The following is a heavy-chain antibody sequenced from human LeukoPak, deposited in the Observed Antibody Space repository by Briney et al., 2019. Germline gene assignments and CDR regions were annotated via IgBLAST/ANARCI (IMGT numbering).Heavy chain of an antibody. D-gene: IGHD3-10*01. V-gene: IGHV3-30-3*01. CDR3: ASDYYGSGSYYPY. CDR2: ISYDGSNK. Sequence: GGSLRLSCAASGFTFSSYAMHWVRQAPGKGLEWVAVISYDGSNKYYADSVKGRFTISRDNSKDTLYLQMNSLRAEDTAVYYCASDYYGSGSYYPYWGQGTLVTVSS. CDR1: GFTFSSYA. J-gene: IGHJ4*02.